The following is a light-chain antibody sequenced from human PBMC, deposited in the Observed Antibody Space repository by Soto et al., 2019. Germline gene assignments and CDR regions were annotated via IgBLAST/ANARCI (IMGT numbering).Light chain of an antibody. V-gene: IGKV1-9*01. Sequence: DIQLTQSPSFLSASVGDRVTITCRASQGISSYLAWYQQKPGKAPKLLIYGASTLQSGVPSRFSGSGSGTEFTLTISSLQPEDFANYYCQQLDSYPYTFGQGTKLEIK. CDR3: QQLDSYPYT. J-gene: IGKJ2*01. CDR2: GAS. CDR1: QGISSY.